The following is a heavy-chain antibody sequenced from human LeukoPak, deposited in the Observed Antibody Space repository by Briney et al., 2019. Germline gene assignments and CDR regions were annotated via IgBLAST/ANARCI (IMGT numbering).Heavy chain of an antibody. J-gene: IGHJ3*02. CDR3: ARDEIAVAGSDAFDI. CDR1: GFTFSSYW. Sequence: GSLRLSCAASGFTFSSYWMSWVRQAPGKGLEWVANIKQDGSEKYYVDSVKGRFTISRDNAKNSLYLQMNSLRAEDTAVYYCARDEIAVAGSDAFDIWGQGTMVTVSS. D-gene: IGHD6-19*01. V-gene: IGHV3-7*04. CDR2: IKQDGSEK.